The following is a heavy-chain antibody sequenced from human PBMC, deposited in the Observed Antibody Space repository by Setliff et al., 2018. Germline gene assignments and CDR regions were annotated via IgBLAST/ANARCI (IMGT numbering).Heavy chain of an antibody. CDR1: GGSISSSSYY. CDR2: IYYSGST. Sequence: SETLSLTCTVSGGSISSSSYYWGWIRQPPGKGLEWIGSIYYSGSTYYNPSLKSRVTISVDTSKNQFSLKLSSVTAAGTAVHYCARFAGSSWVDYWGQGTLVTVS. D-gene: IGHD6-13*01. J-gene: IGHJ4*02. V-gene: IGHV4-39*07. CDR3: ARFAGSSWVDY.